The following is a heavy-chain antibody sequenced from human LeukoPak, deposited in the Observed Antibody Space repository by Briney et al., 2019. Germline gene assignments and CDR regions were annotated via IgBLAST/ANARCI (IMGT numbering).Heavy chain of an antibody. CDR1: GGTFSSYA. J-gene: IGHJ4*02. CDR2: INPNSGGT. D-gene: IGHD4-17*01. CDR3: ATERSGDYRSFDY. Sequence: VASVKVSCKASGGTFSSYAISWVRQAPGQGLEWMGWINPNSGGTNYAQKFQGRITMTRDTSITTAYMELSRLRSDDTAVYYCATERSGDYRSFDYWGQGTLVTVSS. V-gene: IGHV1-2*02.